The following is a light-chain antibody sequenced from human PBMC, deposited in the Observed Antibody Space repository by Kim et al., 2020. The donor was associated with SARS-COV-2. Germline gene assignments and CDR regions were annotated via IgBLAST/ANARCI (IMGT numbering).Light chain of an antibody. J-gene: IGLJ2*01. V-gene: IGLV3-21*04. CDR2: SER. Sequence: PRQTAQTTARGKKMGTTSVHWYQQRPGQAPLVGISSERNRPSGIPERFSGSNSGSTATLTISRVEAGDEADYYCQVWDNHSDQAVFGEGPKLTVL. CDR1: KMGTTS. CDR3: QVWDNHSDQAV.